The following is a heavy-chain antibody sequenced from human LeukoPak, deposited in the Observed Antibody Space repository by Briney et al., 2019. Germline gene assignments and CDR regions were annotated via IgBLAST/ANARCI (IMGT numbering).Heavy chain of an antibody. CDR1: GFTFSRYA. CDR2: ISSKGGGT. D-gene: IGHD5-18*01. Sequence: GGSLRLSCSASGFTFSRYAMHWVRQAPGKGLEYVSAISSKGGGTYYGDSVKGRFTISRDNSKNTLYLQMSSLRAEDTAVYYCVKARGIQLWLPGDYWGQGTLVTVSS. CDR3: VKARGIQLWLPGDY. V-gene: IGHV3-64D*09. J-gene: IGHJ4*02.